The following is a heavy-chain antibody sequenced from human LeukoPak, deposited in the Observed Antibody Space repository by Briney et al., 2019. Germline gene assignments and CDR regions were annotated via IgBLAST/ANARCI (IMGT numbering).Heavy chain of an antibody. CDR3: AREGLDEGDY. J-gene: IGHJ4*02. CDR1: RGTVSSYA. V-gene: IGHV1-69*13. Sequence: APVKLSSKPSRGTVSSYAISWVRQAPGQGPEWMGGIIPIIGTANYAQKFKGRVTITADESTSTAYMELSSLRCEDTAVYYCAREGLDEGDYWGQGTLVTVSS. CDR2: IIPIIGTA. D-gene: IGHD3/OR15-3a*01.